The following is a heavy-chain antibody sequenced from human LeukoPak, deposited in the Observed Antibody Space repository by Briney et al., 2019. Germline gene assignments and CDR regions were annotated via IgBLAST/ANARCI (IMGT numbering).Heavy chain of an antibody. CDR2: ISGSGGST. V-gene: IGHV3-23*01. CDR1: GFTFSNAW. J-gene: IGHJ4*02. Sequence: GGSLRLSCAASGFTFSNAWMSWVRQAPGKWLEWVAAISGSGGSTYYADSVKGRFTISRDNSKNTLYLQMNSLRAEDTAVYYCAKTTVSQYFDYWGQGTLVTVSS. CDR3: AKTTVSQYFDY. D-gene: IGHD4-17*01.